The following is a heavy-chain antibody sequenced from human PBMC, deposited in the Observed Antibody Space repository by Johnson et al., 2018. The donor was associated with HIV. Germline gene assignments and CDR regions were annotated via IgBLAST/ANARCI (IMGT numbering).Heavy chain of an antibody. CDR3: ARGSRYTHDNDDVYLLHAFDI. J-gene: IGHJ3*02. CDR1: GFTFSDSS. V-gene: IGHV3-11*04. D-gene: IGHD3-16*01. CDR2: ITPSGTTI. Sequence: QVQLVESGGGVVRPGGSLRLSCAASGFTFSDSSMNWIRQAPGKGLEWVSYITPSGTTIYNADSVKGRFTISRDSSKNTLYLQVNSLRAEDTAVYYCARGSRYTHDNDDVYLLHAFDIWGQGTMVTVSS.